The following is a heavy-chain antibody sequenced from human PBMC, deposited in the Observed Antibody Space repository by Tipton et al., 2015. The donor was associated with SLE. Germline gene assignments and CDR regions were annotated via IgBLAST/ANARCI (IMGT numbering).Heavy chain of an antibody. CDR3: GRGDYYDGSGPLHY. D-gene: IGHD3-22*01. J-gene: IGHJ4*02. Sequence: SLRLSCTTSGFTFSDYTINWVRQAPGKGLEWVSFIRSKAYDGATQYAASVKGRFSILREDSRSIAYLQINSLKTEDTAMYYCGRGDYYDGSGPLHYWGQGTLVTVSS. V-gene: IGHV3-49*04. CDR2: IRSKAYDGAT. CDR1: GFTFSDYT.